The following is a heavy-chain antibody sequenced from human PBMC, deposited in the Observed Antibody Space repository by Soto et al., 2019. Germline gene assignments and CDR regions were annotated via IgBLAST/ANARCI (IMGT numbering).Heavy chain of an antibody. J-gene: IGHJ4*02. CDR1: RYTFTRYA. V-gene: IGHV1-3*01. CDR2: INAGNGNT. D-gene: IGHD5-12*01. CDR3: ARPLTPFSGYDLGFDY. Sequence: ASVKVSCKASRYTFTRYAMHWVRQAPGQRLEWMGWINAGNGNTKYSQKFQGRVTITRDTSASTAYMELSSLRSEYTAVYYRARPLTPFSGYDLGFDYWGQGTLVTVSS.